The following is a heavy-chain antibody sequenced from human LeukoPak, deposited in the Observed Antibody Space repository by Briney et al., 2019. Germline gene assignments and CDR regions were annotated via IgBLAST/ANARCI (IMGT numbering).Heavy chain of an antibody. CDR2: IDSYGSGT. D-gene: IGHD4-17*01. CDR1: GFRFSSYW. J-gene: IGHJ4*02. CDR3: VRDGDGDYPVDS. V-gene: IGHV3-74*01. Sequence: GSLRLSCAASGFRFSSYWMHWVRQAPGKGFVWVSRIDSYGSGTTYADSVKGRFTISRDNAKNTLYLQMNSLSAEDTAIYYCVRDGDGDYPVDSWGQGTLVTVSS.